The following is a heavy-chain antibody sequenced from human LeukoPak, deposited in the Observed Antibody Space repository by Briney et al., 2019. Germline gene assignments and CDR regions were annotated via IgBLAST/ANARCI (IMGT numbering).Heavy chain of an antibody. CDR3: ARARAHKGYGLDV. CDR1: GCTFRNYA. CDR2: ISDDGAKK. V-gene: IGHV3-30-3*01. Sequence: GGSLRLSCEGSGCTFRNYAIHWVRQAPGKGLEWVAVISDDGAKKFHADSLKGRLTISRDNSNNILYLQMNSLRVEDTAVYYCARARAHKGYGLDVWGQGTTVTVSS. J-gene: IGHJ6*01.